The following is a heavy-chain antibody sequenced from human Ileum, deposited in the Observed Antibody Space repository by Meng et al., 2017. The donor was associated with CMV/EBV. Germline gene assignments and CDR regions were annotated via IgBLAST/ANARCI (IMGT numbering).Heavy chain of an antibody. J-gene: IGHJ4*02. Sequence: FTFSSYSMNWVRQAPGKGLEWVSSISSSSSYIYYADSVKGRFTISRDNAKNSLYLQMNSLRAEDTAVYYCARGKLRFLEWLNVNYFDHWGQGTLVTVSS. V-gene: IGHV3-21*01. CDR2: ISSSSSYI. CDR1: FTFSSYS. D-gene: IGHD3-3*01. CDR3: ARGKLRFLEWLNVNYFDH.